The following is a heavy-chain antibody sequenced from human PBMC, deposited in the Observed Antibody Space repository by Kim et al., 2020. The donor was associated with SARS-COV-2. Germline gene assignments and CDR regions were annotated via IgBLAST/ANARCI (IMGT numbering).Heavy chain of an antibody. V-gene: IGHV3-64D*06. Sequence: GGSLRLSCSVSGFTFSSYAMHWVRQAPGKGLEYVSGINSNGGYTYYADSVKGRFTISRDNSKNTLFLQMSSLRAEDTAVYYCVKDVNPAQKCSSVSCYPDYWGQGTLVTVSP. J-gene: IGHJ4*02. D-gene: IGHD2-2*01. CDR1: GFTFSSYA. CDR2: INSNGGYT. CDR3: VKDVNPAQKCSSVSCYPDY.